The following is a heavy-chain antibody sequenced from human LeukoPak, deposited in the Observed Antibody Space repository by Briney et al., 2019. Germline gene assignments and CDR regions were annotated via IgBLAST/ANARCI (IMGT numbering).Heavy chain of an antibody. CDR1: GGSISSGSYY. CDR2: IYTSGST. V-gene: IGHV4-61*02. J-gene: IGHJ2*01. D-gene: IGHD4-17*01. CDR3: ARVLRPDWYFDL. Sequence: SETLSLTCTVSGGSISSGSYYWSWIRQPAGKGLEWIGRIYTSGSTNYSPSLKSRVTISVDTSKNQFSLKLSSVTAADTAVHYCARVLRPDWYFDLWGRGTLVTVSS.